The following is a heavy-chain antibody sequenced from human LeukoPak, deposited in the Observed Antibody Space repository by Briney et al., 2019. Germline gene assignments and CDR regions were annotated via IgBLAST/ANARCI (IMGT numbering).Heavy chain of an antibody. CDR3: ARRDYGGHAAYFDY. CDR2: INPRDSET. Sequence: GESLKISCKTSGYSFTDYWIGWVRQMPGKGLEWMGIINPRDSETVYSPSFQGQVTMSVDKSISTAYLQWSSLEASDTAMYYCARRDYGGHAAYFDYWGQGTLVTVSS. J-gene: IGHJ4*02. D-gene: IGHD4-23*01. V-gene: IGHV5-51*01. CDR1: GYSFTDYW.